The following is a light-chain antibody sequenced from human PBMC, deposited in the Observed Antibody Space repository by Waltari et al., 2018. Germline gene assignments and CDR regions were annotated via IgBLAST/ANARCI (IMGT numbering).Light chain of an antibody. V-gene: IGLV2-8*01. Sequence: QSALTQPPSASGSPGQSVTIPCTGASSDVGRSNYVSWYQHHPGKAPKLLIYEVTKRPSGVPDRFSGSKSGNTASLTVSGLLAEDEADYYCSSYAGSTYYVFGTGTKVAVL. CDR3: SSYAGSTYYV. J-gene: IGLJ1*01. CDR1: SSDVGRSNY. CDR2: EVT.